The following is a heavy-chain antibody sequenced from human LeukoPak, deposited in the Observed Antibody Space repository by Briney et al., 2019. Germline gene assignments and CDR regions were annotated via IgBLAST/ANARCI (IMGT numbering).Heavy chain of an antibody. V-gene: IGHV3-53*01. CDR3: ARALSTIAAAGLYYFDY. D-gene: IGHD6-13*01. CDR2: IYSGGST. Sequence: GGSLRLSCAASGFTVSSNYMSWVRQAPGKGLEGVSVIYSGGSTYYADSVKGRFTISRDNFKNTLYLQMNSLRAEDTAVYYCARALSTIAAAGLYYFDYWGQGTLVTVSS. CDR1: GFTVSSNY. J-gene: IGHJ4*02.